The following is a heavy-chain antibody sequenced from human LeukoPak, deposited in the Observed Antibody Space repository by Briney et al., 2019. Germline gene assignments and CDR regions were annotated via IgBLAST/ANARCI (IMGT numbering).Heavy chain of an antibody. CDR3: ARGMTNPFDY. V-gene: IGHV3-53*04. J-gene: IGHJ4*02. D-gene: IGHD4-11*01. Sequence: GGSLRLSCAASGFTVSTNYTSWVRQAPGKGLEWVSVIYSGGSTYYADSVKGRFTISRHNSENTLYLQMNSLRAEDTAVYYCARGMTNPFDYWGQGTLVTVSS. CDR1: GFTVSTNY. CDR2: IYSGGST.